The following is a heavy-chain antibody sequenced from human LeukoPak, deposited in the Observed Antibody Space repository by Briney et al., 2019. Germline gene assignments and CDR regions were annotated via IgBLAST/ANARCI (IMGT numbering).Heavy chain of an antibody. CDR2: INPNSGGT. J-gene: IGHJ4*02. CDR1: GYTFTGYY. CDR3: ATGYCSSTNCRIDY. Sequence: ASVKVSCKASGYTFTGYYMHWVRQAPGQGLEWMGWINPNSGGTNSAQKFQGRVTMTRDTSISTAYMELRSLRSDDTAVYYCATGYCSSTNCRIDYWGQGTLVSVSS. D-gene: IGHD2-2*03. V-gene: IGHV1-2*02.